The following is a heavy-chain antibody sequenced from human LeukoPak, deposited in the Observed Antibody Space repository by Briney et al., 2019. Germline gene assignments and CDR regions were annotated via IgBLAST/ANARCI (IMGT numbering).Heavy chain of an antibody. CDR1: GYTFTNYD. CDR3: ARDAGYSSSWQDY. CDR2: MNPNSGNT. D-gene: IGHD6-13*01. V-gene: IGHV1-8*01. J-gene: IGHJ4*02. Sequence: GASVKVSCKASGYTFTNYDINWVRQAPGQGLEWMGWMNPNSGNTGYAQRFQGRVTMTRDTSISTAYMELSRLRSDDTAVYYCARDAGYSSSWQDYWGQGTLVTVSS.